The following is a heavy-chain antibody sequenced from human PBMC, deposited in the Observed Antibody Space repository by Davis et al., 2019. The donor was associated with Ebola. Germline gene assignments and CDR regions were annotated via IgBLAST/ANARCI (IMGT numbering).Heavy chain of an antibody. D-gene: IGHD4-17*01. CDR3: AREGDYGDYGSFDY. V-gene: IGHV4-34*01. CDR1: GGSFSGYY. Sequence: PGGSLRLSCAVYGGSFSGYYWSWIRQPPGKGLEWIGEINHSGGTNYNPSLKSRVTISINTSKNQFYLKLNSVTAADTAVYYCAREGDYGDYGSFDYWGQGSLVTVSS. CDR2: INHSGGT. J-gene: IGHJ4*02.